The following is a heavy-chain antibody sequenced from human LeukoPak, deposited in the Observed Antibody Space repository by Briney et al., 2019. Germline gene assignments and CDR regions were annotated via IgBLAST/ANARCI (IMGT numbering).Heavy chain of an antibody. CDR2: ISAYNGNP. J-gene: IGHJ4*02. Sequence: GASVKVSCKASGYTFTSYGISWVRQAPGQGLEWMGWISAYNGNPNYEQKPQGRVTMTTDTSTSTAYMELRSLRSDDAAVYYSARGIAYYDSTGIPGYWGEGTLVTVSS. V-gene: IGHV1-18*01. CDR3: ARGIAYYDSTGIPGY. D-gene: IGHD3-22*01. CDR1: GYTFTSYG.